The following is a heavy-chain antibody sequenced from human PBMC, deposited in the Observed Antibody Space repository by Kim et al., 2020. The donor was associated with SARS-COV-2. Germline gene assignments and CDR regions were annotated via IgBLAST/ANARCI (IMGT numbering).Heavy chain of an antibody. V-gene: IGHV4-34*01. J-gene: IGHJ4*02. CDR2: INHSGNT. CDR3: ARDRPTYSGAKYYFDY. CDR1: GGSFSGYF. D-gene: IGHD2-15*01. Sequence: SETLSLTCAVYGGSFSGYFWSWIRQPPGKGLECIGEINHSGNTNYNPSLKSRVTLSVDTSKNQFSLKLRSVTAADTAVYYCARDRPTYSGAKYYFDYWGQGTLVTVSS.